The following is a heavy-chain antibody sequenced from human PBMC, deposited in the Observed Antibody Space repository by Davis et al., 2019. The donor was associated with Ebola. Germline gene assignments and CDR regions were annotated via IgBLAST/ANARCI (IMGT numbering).Heavy chain of an antibody. CDR2: IYYSGST. Sequence: WVRQPPGKGLEWIGSIYYSGSTYYNPSLKSRVTISVDTSKNQFSLKLSSVTAADTAVYYCIGGSSSFDYWGQGTLVTVSS. J-gene: IGHJ4*02. CDR3: IGGSSSFDY. D-gene: IGHD6-6*01. V-gene: IGHV4-39*01.